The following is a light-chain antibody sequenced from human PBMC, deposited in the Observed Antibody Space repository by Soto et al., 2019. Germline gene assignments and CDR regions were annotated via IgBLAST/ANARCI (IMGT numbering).Light chain of an antibody. V-gene: IGLV1-44*01. CDR1: SSNIGSHT. J-gene: IGLJ3*02. CDR3: ATWEGSLNGPE. CDR2: SND. Sequence: QSVLTQPPSASATPGQRVAISCSGSSSNIGSHTVNWYHQLPGTAPKLLIYSNDQRPSGVPGRFSGSKSGTSASLAISGLQSEDEGEYYCATWEGSLNGPEFGGGTQLNVL.